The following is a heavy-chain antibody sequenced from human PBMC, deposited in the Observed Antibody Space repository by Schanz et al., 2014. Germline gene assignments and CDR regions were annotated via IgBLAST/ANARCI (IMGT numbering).Heavy chain of an antibody. CDR3: ARDPVEGAPTPYYFDS. Sequence: EVQLVESGGGLVKPGGSLRLSCAASGFTFSSYSLAWVRQAPGKGLERVAFISTGRYLYYADSVKGRFTISRDNTKNSVFLQMSSLRVEDTGLYFCARDPVEGAPTPYYFDSGGPGTLVTVSS. CDR2: ISTGRYL. D-gene: IGHD1-26*01. J-gene: IGHJ4*02. V-gene: IGHV3-21*02. CDR1: GFTFSSYS.